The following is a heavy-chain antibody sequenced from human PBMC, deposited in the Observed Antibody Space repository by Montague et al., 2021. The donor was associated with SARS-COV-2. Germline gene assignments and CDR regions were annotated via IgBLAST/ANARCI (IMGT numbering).Heavy chain of an antibody. D-gene: IGHD3-10*01. V-gene: IGHV3-20*01. Sequence: SLSLSCSASGFPFDDYGMSWVRQVPGKGLEWVSGISRTGDRTAYGDSVKGRFTISRDNAKNSLFLQMNSLRVEDTAFYHCSRGGGMIRGVVDFWGQGVRVTVSS. CDR3: SRGGGMIRGVVDF. J-gene: IGHJ4*02. CDR1: GFPFDDYG. CDR2: ISRTGDRT.